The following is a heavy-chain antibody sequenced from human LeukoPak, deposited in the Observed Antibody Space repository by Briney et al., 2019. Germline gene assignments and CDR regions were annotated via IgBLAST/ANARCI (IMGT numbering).Heavy chain of an antibody. CDR2: ISYDGSNK. CDR1: GFTFSSYA. CDR3: ARDQGGAVAGTLGY. D-gene: IGHD6-19*01. J-gene: IGHJ4*02. V-gene: IGHV3-30-3*01. Sequence: GGSLRLSCVASGFTFSSYAMHWVRQAPGKGLEWVAVISYDGSNKYYADSVKGRFTISRDNSKNTLYLQMNSLRAEDTAVYYCARDQGGAVAGTLGYWGQGTLVTVSS.